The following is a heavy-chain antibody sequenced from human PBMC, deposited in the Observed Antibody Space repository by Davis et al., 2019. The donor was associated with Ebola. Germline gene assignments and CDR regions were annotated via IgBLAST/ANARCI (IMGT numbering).Heavy chain of an antibody. J-gene: IGHJ3*02. D-gene: IGHD4-17*01. CDR1: GFSLSTSGVG. Sequence: SGPTLVKPTQTLTLTCTFSGFSLSTSGVGVGWTRQPPGKALEWLALIYWDDDKRYSPSLKSRLTITKDTSKNQVVLTMTNMDPVDTATYYCAHRHYGDFYDAFDIWGQGTMVTVSS. CDR3: AHRHYGDFYDAFDI. V-gene: IGHV2-5*02. CDR2: IYWDDDK.